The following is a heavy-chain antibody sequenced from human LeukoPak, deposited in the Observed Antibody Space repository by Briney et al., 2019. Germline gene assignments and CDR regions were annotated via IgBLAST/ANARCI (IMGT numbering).Heavy chain of an antibody. CDR3: AKDGDTGGYSYFDY. D-gene: IGHD3-22*01. V-gene: IGHV3-30*02. CDR2: IRSDGTEK. J-gene: IGHJ4*02. CDR1: GFTFSTYG. Sequence: GGSLRLSCGASGFTFSTYGMHWVRQAPGKGLEWVAFIRSDGTEKYYVDSVKGRFTISRDNSKNTLYLQMNSQRPEDTALYFCAKDGDTGGYSYFDYWGQGTLVTVSS.